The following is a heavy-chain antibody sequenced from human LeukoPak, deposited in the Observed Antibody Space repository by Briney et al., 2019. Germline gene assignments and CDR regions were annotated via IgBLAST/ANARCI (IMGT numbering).Heavy chain of an antibody. CDR3: STARDPGYYPDY. V-gene: IGHV3-15*01. J-gene: IGHJ4*02. D-gene: IGHD3-9*01. Sequence: GGSLRLSCAASGFTFSNAWMSWVRQAPGKGLEWVGRIKSKTGGGTIDYAAPVKGRFTISRDDSKNTLYLQMSSLKTEDTAVYYCSTARDPGYYPDYWGQGTLVTVSS. CDR1: GFTFSNAW. CDR2: IKSKTGGGTI.